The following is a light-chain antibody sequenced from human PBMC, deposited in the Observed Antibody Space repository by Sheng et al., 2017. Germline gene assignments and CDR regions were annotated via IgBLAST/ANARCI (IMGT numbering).Light chain of an antibody. J-gene: IGLJ3*02. V-gene: IGLV1-47*02. CDR1: FSNILKNY. CDR2: IT. Sequence: QSLLTQPPSVSGTPGQRVTISCSGGFSNILKNYCFLVPTPPRDGPQTSSLIITISCPQGSLTDFLVSKSGTSASLAITELRSEDEAHYYCAVWDDSLGGRVFGGGTRVTVV. CDR3: AVWDDSLGGRV.